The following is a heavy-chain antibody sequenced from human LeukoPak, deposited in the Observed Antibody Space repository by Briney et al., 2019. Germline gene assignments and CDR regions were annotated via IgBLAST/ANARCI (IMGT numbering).Heavy chain of an antibody. CDR1: GGPISSYY. CDR3: ARVDGGGDAFDI. V-gene: IGHV4-59*01. CDR2: IYYSGST. D-gene: IGHD3-10*01. Sequence: SETLSLTCTVSGGPISSYYWSWIRQPPGKGLEWIGHIYYSGSTNYNPSLKSRVTISVDTSKNQFSLKLSSVTAADTAVYYCARVDGGGDAFDIWGQGTMVTVSS. J-gene: IGHJ3*02.